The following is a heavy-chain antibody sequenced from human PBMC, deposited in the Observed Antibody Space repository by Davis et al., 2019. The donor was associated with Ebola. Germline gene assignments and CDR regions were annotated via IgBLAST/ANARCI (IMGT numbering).Heavy chain of an antibody. D-gene: IGHD3-16*01. CDR2: ISGNDDTT. CDR3: AKGFEGTGGGLTPS. CDR1: GFTFSSYA. Sequence: GESLKISCATYGFTFSSYAMSWVRQAPGKGLEWVSAISGNDDTTYYADSVKGRFTISRDNSKNTLYLQMNSLRADDTAVYYCAKGFEGTGGGLTPSWGQGTLVTVSS. J-gene: IGHJ4*02. V-gene: IGHV3-23*01.